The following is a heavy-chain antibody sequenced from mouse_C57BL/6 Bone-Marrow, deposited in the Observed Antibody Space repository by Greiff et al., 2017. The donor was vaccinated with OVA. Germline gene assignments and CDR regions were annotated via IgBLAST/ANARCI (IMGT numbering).Heavy chain of an antibody. D-gene: IGHD1-1*01. CDR2: INPNNGGT. CDR1: GYTFTDYY. CDR3: AREDYYGSSSDY. J-gene: IGHJ2*01. Sequence: VQLQQSGPELVKPGASVKISCKASGYTFTDYYMNWVKQSHGKSLEWIGDINPNNGGTSYNQKFKGKATLTVDKSSSTAYMELRSLTSEDSAVYDCAREDYYGSSSDYWGQGTTLTVSS. V-gene: IGHV1-26*01.